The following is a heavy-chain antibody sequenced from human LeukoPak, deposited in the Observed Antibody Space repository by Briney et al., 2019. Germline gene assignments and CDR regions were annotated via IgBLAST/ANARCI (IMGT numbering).Heavy chain of an antibody. CDR2: IYYSGST. D-gene: IGHD6-13*01. J-gene: IGHJ4*02. Sequence: NTSETLSLTCTVSGGSISSSSYYWGWIRQPPGKGLEWIGSIYYSGSTYYNPSLKSRVTISVDTSKNQFSLKLSSVTAADTAVYYCARQVRVGQSIAAAGTGDFDYWGQGTLVTVSS. V-gene: IGHV4-39*01. CDR3: ARQVRVGQSIAAAGTGDFDY. CDR1: GGSISSSSYY.